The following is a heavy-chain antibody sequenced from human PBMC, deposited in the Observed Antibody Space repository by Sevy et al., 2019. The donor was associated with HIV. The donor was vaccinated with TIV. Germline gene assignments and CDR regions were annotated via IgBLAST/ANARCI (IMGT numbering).Heavy chain of an antibody. CDR1: GFAFDDYA. CDR2: ISWNSNSV. Sequence: GGSLRLSCAASGFAFDDYAMHWVRQAPGKGLEWVSGISWNSNSVAYADSVKGRFTISRDNAKNSLYLQMNSLRPADTALYYCAKADGDPSGYYGLGGSWGQGTLVTVSS. V-gene: IGHV3-9*01. CDR3: AKADGDPSGYYGLGGS. J-gene: IGHJ4*02. D-gene: IGHD3-22*01.